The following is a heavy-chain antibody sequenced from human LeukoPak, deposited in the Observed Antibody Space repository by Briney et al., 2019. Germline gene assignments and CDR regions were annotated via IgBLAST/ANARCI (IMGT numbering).Heavy chain of an antibody. D-gene: IGHD1-26*01. Sequence: ASVKVSCKASGYTFTGYYMHWVRQAPGQGLEWMGWINPNSGGTNYAQKFRGWVTMTRDTSISTAYMELSRLRSDDTAVYYCARDSGSYHDFDYWGQGTLVTVSS. CDR2: INPNSGGT. J-gene: IGHJ4*02. CDR3: ARDSGSYHDFDY. CDR1: GYTFTGYY. V-gene: IGHV1-2*04.